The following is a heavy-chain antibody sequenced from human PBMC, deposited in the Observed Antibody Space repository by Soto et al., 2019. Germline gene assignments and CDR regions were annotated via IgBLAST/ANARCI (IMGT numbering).Heavy chain of an antibody. Sequence: QVQLQESGPGLVKPSGTLSLTCAVSGDSISNSRWWTWVRQPPGKGLEWIGDIFHSGDTNYNPSLKSRVFISVDKSQNQFPLKVSSVTAADPAVYYCAYSTGWYRHDVWGQGTLVTVSS. CDR3: AYSTGWYRHDV. CDR1: GDSISNSRW. J-gene: IGHJ3*01. CDR2: IFHSGDT. D-gene: IGHD6-19*01. V-gene: IGHV4-4*02.